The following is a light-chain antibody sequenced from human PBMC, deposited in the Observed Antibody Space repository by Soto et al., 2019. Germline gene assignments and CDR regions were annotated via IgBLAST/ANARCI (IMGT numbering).Light chain of an antibody. J-gene: IGLJ2*01. CDR2: GNS. CDR3: QSYDSSLSGSV. CDR1: RSNIGADYD. Sequence: QLVLTQPPSVSGAPGQRVTISCTGSRSNIGADYDVHWYQQLPGTAPKLLLYGNSNRPSGVPDRFSGSKSGTSASLAISGLQTEDEGDYYCQSYDSSLSGSVFGGGTKLTVL. V-gene: IGLV1-40*01.